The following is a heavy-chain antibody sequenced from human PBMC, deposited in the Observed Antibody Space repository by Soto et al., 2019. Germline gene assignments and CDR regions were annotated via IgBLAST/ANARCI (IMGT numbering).Heavy chain of an antibody. V-gene: IGHV1-24*01. CDR3: ATGIPHYYGSGQKGY. D-gene: IGHD3-10*01. CDR2: FDPEDGET. Sequence: GASVKVSCKVCGYTLTELSMHWVRQAPGKGLEWMGGFDPEDGETIYAQKFQGRVTMTEDTSTDTAYMELSSLRSEDTAVYYCATGIPHYYGSGQKGYWGQGTLVTVS. J-gene: IGHJ4*02. CDR1: GYTLTELS.